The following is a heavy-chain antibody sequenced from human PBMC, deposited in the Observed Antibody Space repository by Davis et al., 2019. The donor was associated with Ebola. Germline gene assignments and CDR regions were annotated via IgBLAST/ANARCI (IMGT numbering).Heavy chain of an antibody. Sequence: ASVKVSCKASGYTFTGYYMHWVRQAPGQGLEWMGWINPNSGGTNYAQKFQGWVTMTRDTSISTAYMELSRLRSDETAVYYCARETNSGWFHYGMDVWGQGTTVTVSS. D-gene: IGHD6-19*01. CDR2: INPNSGGT. CDR3: ARETNSGWFHYGMDV. CDR1: GYTFTGYY. V-gene: IGHV1-2*04. J-gene: IGHJ6*02.